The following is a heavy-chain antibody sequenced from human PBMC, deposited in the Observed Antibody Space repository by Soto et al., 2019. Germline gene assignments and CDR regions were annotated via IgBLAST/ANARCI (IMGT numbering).Heavy chain of an antibody. J-gene: IGHJ4*02. CDR1: GFTFSDYH. CDR2: VSSSSSTI. V-gene: IGHV3-11*01. CDR3: GRWILDTGFDY. D-gene: IGHD2-2*02. Sequence: GGSLRLSCAASGFTFSDYHMSWIRQAPGKGLEWVSYVSSSSSTIYYADSVRGRFTISRDNAKNSLYLQMNSLRAEDTAVYYCGRWILDTGFDYWGQGILVTVSS.